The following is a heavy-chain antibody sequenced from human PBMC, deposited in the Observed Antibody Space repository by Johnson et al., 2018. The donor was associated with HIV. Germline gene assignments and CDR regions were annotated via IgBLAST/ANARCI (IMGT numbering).Heavy chain of an antibody. J-gene: IGHJ3*02. Sequence: VQLVESGGGLVQPGGSLRLSCAASGFTVSTNYMSWVRQAPGKGLEWVSVIYSGGSTYSADSVKGRFTISRDSSKNSLYLQMNSLIAEDMAVYYCARGLTIFGVVTDAFDIWGQGTMVTVSS. D-gene: IGHD3-3*01. V-gene: IGHV3-66*01. CDR2: IYSGGST. CDR1: GFTVSTNY. CDR3: ARGLTIFGVVTDAFDI.